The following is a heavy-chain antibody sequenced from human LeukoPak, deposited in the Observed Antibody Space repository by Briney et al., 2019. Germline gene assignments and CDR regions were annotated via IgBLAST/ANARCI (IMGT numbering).Heavy chain of an antibody. CDR1: GFTFSGSA. J-gene: IGHJ3*02. CDR3: TTRVPGAFDI. V-gene: IGHV3-73*01. CDR2: IRSKANSYAT. Sequence: GGSLRLSCAASGFTFSGSAMHWVRQASGKGLEWVGRIRSKANSYATAYAASVKGRFTISRDDSKNTAYLQMNSLKTEDTALYYCTTRVPGAFDIWGQGTMVTVSS. D-gene: IGHD3-3*01.